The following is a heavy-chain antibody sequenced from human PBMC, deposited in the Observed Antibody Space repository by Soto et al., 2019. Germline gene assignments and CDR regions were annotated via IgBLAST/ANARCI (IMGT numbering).Heavy chain of an antibody. CDR2: INPSGGST. CDR3: ARWGTGGDAFDI. CDR1: GYTFTSYY. Sequence: GASVKVSCKASGYTFTSYYMHWVRQAPGQGLEWMGIINPSGGSTSYAQKFQGRVTMTRDTSTSTVYMELSSLRPEDTAVYYCARWGTGGDAFDIWGQGTMVTVSS. V-gene: IGHV1-46*01. J-gene: IGHJ3*02. D-gene: IGHD7-27*01.